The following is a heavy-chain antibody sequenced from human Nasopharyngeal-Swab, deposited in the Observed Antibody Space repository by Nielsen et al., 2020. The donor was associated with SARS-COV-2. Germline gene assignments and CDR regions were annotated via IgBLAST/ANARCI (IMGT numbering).Heavy chain of an antibody. CDR2: IFSDDEK. CDR3: ARDFVVGRHYHMDV. V-gene: IGHV2-26*01. D-gene: IGHD2-2*01. J-gene: IGHJ6*03. Sequence: WIRQPPGKALEWLAHIFSDDEKSYSTSLKSRLTISKDTSKSQVVLTMTNMDPVDTATYYCARDFVVGRHYHMDVWGKGTTVTVSS.